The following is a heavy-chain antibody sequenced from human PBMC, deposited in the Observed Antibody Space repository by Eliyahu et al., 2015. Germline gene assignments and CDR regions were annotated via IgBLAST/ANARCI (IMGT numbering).Heavy chain of an antibody. V-gene: IGHV3-48*03. CDR1: GFTFXSYE. Sequence: EVQLVESGGGLVQPGGSLRLSCAASGFTFXSYEMNWVRQAPGKGLEWVSYISSSGSTIYYADSVKGRFTISRDNAKNSLYLQMNSLRAEDTAVYYCARETILEWLRGYSMDVWGQGTTVTVSS. CDR3: ARETILEWLRGYSMDV. J-gene: IGHJ6*02. CDR2: ISSSGSTI. D-gene: IGHD3-3*01.